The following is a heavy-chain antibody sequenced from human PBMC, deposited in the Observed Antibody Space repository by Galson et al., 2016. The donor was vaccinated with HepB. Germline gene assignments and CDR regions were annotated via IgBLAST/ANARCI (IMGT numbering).Heavy chain of an antibody. CDR2: ISGSGARR. Sequence: SLRLSCAASGFTFSSYAMSWVRQAPGKGLEWVSGISGSGARRDSADYEKGRFIISRDTYKSKLYLEMSSLRAEDTALYYCAKDRQLWSRASTYFDTWGQGALVTVSS. CDR3: AKDRQLWSRASTYFDT. CDR1: GFTFSSYA. D-gene: IGHD5-18*01. J-gene: IGHJ4*02. V-gene: IGHV3-23*01.